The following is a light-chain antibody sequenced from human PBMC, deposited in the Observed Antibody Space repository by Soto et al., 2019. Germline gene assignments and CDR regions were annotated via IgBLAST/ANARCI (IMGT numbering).Light chain of an antibody. CDR3: RQYCSSPPLT. CDR2: GAS. Sequence: EIVLTQSPGTLSLSPGERATLSCRASQSVSSSYLGWYQQKPGQAPRLLIYGASSSATGIAHRFSGSGAGTDVSLTISSLQPEDFAVYYCRQYCSSPPLTFGGWTKVEIK. J-gene: IGKJ4*01. V-gene: IGKV3-20*01. CDR1: QSVSSSY.